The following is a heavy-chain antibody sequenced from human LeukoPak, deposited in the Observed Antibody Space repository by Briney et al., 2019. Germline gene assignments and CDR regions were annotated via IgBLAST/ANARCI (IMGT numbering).Heavy chain of an antibody. CDR2: ISSSSYI. D-gene: IGHD6-13*01. CDR3: ARDAPIAAAGTGDAFDI. J-gene: IGHJ3*02. V-gene: IGHV3-21*01. Sequence: PGGSLRLSCAASGFTFSSYSMNWVRQAPGKGLEWVSSISSSSYIYYADSVKGRFTISRDNAKNSLYLQMNSLRAEDTAVYYCARDAPIAAAGTGDAFDIWGQGTMVTVSS. CDR1: GFTFSSYS.